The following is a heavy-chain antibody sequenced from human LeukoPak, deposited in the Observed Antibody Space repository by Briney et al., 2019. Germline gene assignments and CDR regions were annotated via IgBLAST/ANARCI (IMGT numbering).Heavy chain of an antibody. CDR2: INPNSGGT. V-gene: IGHV1-2*06. CDR1: GYTFTGYY. Sequence: GASVKVSCKASGYTFTGYYMHWVRQAPGQGLEWMGRINPNSGGTNYAQKFQGRVTMTRDTSISTAYMELSRLRSDDTAVYYCARDVSDYYDSSGYYNWLDPWGQGTLVTVSS. CDR3: ARDVSDYYDSSGYYNWLDP. D-gene: IGHD3-22*01. J-gene: IGHJ5*02.